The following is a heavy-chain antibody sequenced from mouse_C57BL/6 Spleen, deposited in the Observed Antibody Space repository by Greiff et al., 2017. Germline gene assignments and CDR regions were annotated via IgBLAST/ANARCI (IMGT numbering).Heavy chain of an antibody. CDR3: ARGGLTTVVESRYYYAMDY. CDR2: INPNNGGT. D-gene: IGHD1-1*01. CDR1: GYTFTDYN. V-gene: IGHV1-18*01. J-gene: IGHJ4*01. Sequence: EVQLQQSGPELVKPGASVKIPCKASGYTFTDYNMDWVKQSHGKSLEWIGDINPNNGGTSYNQKVKGKATLTGDKSSSTAYMELRSLTSEDTAVYYCARGGLTTVVESRYYYAMDYWGQGTSVTVSS.